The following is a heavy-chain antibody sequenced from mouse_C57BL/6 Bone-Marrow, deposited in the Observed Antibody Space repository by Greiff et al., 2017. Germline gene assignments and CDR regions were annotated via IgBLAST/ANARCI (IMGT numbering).Heavy chain of an antibody. Sequence: VQLQQSGPELVKPGASVKISCTASGYAFSGAWMNWVKQRPGQGLEWIGRIYPGDGDTNYNGKFKGKATLTADKSSSTAYMQLSSLTSEDSAVYFCALIYYYGSSFYFDYWGQGTTLTVSS. D-gene: IGHD1-1*01. J-gene: IGHJ2*01. CDR3: ALIYYYGSSFYFDY. CDR1: GYAFSGAW. V-gene: IGHV1-82*01. CDR2: IYPGDGDT.